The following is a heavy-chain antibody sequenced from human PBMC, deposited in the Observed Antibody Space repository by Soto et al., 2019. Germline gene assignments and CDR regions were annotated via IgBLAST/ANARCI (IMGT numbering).Heavy chain of an antibody. CDR3: ERHCARYSDYESFWSFDL. D-gene: IGHD5-12*01. V-gene: IGHV4-39*01. CDR2: LSSGMST. Sequence: QRQLRESGPGLVKPSETLSLTCSVSDGSISTRDYYWGWIRQPPGKGLEWIASLSSGMSTYYSPSRQSRVAVRKDTSKNQIRLRLTSVTAADTAVYYFERHCARYSDYESFWSFDLWGRGTLVTVSS. CDR1: DGSISTRDYY. J-gene: IGHJ2*01.